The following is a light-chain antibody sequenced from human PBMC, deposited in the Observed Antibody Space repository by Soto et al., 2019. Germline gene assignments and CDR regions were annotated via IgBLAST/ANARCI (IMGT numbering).Light chain of an antibody. CDR2: GAS. CDR1: QSVSSSY. J-gene: IGKJ1*01. Sequence: EIVLTQSPGTLSLSPGERATLSCRASQSVSSSYSAWYQQKPGQAPRLLIYGASSRATGIPDRFSGSGSGTDFTLTISRLEPEDFAVYHCQQYGSLSWTFGQGTKVDIK. CDR3: QQYGSLSWT. V-gene: IGKV3-20*01.